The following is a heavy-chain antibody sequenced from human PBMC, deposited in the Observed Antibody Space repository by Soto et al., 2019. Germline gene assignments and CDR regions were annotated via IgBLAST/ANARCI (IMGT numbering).Heavy chain of an antibody. V-gene: IGHV4-31*03. CDR3: VRDRGYSNWYDP. J-gene: IGHJ5*02. CDR1: GGSISSGGYY. CDR2: IYNNGNT. D-gene: IGHD5-18*01. Sequence: SETLSLTCTVPGGSISSGGYYWSWIRQHPAKGLEWIGYIYNNGNTYYNPSLRSRVSISVDTSKDQFSLKLNSVTSADTAVYYCVRDRGYSNWYDPWGQGTLVTVSS.